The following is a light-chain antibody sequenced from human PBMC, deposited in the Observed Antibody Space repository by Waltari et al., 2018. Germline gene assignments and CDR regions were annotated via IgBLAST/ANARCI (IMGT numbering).Light chain of an antibody. CDR1: DSNIANNY. CDR3: ASWDSSLTTVV. Sequence: QSLFTQPPSVSSAPVQKVAISCSGSDSNIANNYVSWYQQLPGTAPKLLIHANSKRPSGIPDRFSGSKSGTSATLGIPGLQTGDEADYYCASWDSSLTTVVFGGGTKLTVL. J-gene: IGLJ2*01. CDR2: ANS. V-gene: IGLV1-51*01.